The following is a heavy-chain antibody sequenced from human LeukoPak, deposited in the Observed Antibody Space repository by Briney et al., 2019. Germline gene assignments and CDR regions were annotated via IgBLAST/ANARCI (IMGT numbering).Heavy chain of an antibody. Sequence: GASVKVSCKASGYTFTGYYMHWVRQAPGQGLEWMGWINPNSGGTNYQGRVTMTRDTSISTAYMELSSLRYDDTAVYYCATNILVRDIINWLDPWGQGTLVTVSS. D-gene: IGHD3-10*01. J-gene: IGHJ5*02. CDR1: GYTFTGYY. V-gene: IGHV1-2*02. CDR3: ATNILVRDIINWLDP. CDR2: INPNSGGT.